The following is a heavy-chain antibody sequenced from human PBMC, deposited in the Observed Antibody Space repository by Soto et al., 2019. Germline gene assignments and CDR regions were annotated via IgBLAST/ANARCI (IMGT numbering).Heavy chain of an antibody. J-gene: IGHJ5*02. CDR3: ARGSSSGWGEDVDWFDP. Sequence: QVQLVESGGGVVQPGRSLRLSCAASGFTFSSYGMHWVRQAPGKGLEWVAVIWYDGSNKYYADSVKGRFTISRDNSKNTLYLQMNSLRAEDTAGYYCARGSSSGWGEDVDWFDPWGQGTLVTVSS. D-gene: IGHD6-19*01. CDR1: GFTFSSYG. V-gene: IGHV3-33*01. CDR2: IWYDGSNK.